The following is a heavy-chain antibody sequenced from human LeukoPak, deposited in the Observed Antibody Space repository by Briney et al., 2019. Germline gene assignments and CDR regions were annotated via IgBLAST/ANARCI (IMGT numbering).Heavy chain of an antibody. J-gene: IGHJ6*03. D-gene: IGHD3-9*01. V-gene: IGHV1-69*06. CDR1: GGTFSSYA. CDR3: AREVLAGGALRYLTAASETGYYYYMDV. Sequence: ASVKVSCKASGGTFSSYAISWVRQAPGQGLEGMGGIIPIFGTANYAQKFQGRVTITADKSTSTAYMELSSLRSEDTAVYYCAREVLAGGALRYLTAASETGYYYYMDVWGKGTTVTVSS. CDR2: IIPIFGTA.